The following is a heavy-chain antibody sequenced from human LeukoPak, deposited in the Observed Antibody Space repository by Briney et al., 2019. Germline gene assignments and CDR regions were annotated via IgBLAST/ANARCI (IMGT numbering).Heavy chain of an antibody. CDR1: GYSISSDSY. CDR3: ARKSIHSGRVTWFDP. CDR2: IHHSGST. D-gene: IGHD1-26*01. Sequence: PSETLYLTCSVSGYSISSDSYWGWIRQPPGKGLEWIGSIHHSGSTFYNPSLKSRVTISVDTSKNQFSLKLSSVTAADTAVYYCARKSIHSGRVTWFDPWGQGTLVTVSS. J-gene: IGHJ5*02. V-gene: IGHV4-38-2*02.